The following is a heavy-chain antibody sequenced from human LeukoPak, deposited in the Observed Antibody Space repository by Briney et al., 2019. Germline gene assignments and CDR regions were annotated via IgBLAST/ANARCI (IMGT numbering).Heavy chain of an antibody. CDR1: GYTFTSYH. J-gene: IGHJ4*02. V-gene: IGHV1-46*01. Sequence: ASVKVSCKASGYTFTSYHMHWVRQAPGQGLEWMGIMNPSDGVTVYAQKFQGRVTMTRDTSTSTVYMDLNSLKSEDMAVYYCARERSGGHFDFWGQGTLVTVSS. CDR2: MNPSDGVT. CDR3: ARERSGGHFDF. D-gene: IGHD2-15*01.